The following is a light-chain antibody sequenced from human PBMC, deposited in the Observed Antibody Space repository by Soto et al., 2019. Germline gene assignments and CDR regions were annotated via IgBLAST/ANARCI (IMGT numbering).Light chain of an antibody. CDR2: DAS. J-gene: IGKJ4*01. V-gene: IGKV1-33*01. CDR3: QQYDNLLALT. Sequence: DIQMTQSPASLSACVGDRVTIACQASQDISKYLNWYQFRPGQAPKLLIYDASNLETGVPSRFTGSRSGTHFSLTITILQPEDVATYYCQQYDNLLALTFGGGTKVQIK. CDR1: QDISKY.